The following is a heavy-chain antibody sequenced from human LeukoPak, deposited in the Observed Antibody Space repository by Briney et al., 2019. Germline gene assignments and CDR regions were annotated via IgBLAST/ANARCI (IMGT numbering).Heavy chain of an antibody. CDR1: GYTFSNYD. CDR3: ARFGRTVAGASVYYYYMDV. V-gene: IGHV1-8*01. Sequence: ASVKVSCKASGYTFSNYDINWVRQATGQGLEWMGWMNPSSGNTGYAQKFQDRVTMTRNTTISTAYMQLSSLNSEDTAVYYCARFGRTVAGASVYYYYMDVWGKGTTVTVSS. CDR2: MNPSSGNT. D-gene: IGHD6-19*01. J-gene: IGHJ6*03.